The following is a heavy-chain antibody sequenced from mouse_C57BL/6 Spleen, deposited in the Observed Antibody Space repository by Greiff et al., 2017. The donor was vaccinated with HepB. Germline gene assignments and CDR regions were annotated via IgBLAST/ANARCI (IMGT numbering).Heavy chain of an antibody. CDR2: INPYNGGT. Sequence: EVQLQQSGPVLVKPGASVKMSCKASGYTFTDYYMNWVKQSHGKSLEWIGVINPYNGGTSYNQKFKGKATLTVDKSSSPAYMELNSLTSEDSAVYYCARDYGSSYGYFDVWGTGTTVTVSS. CDR3: ARDYGSSYGYFDV. V-gene: IGHV1-19*01. D-gene: IGHD1-1*01. J-gene: IGHJ1*03. CDR1: GYTFTDYY.